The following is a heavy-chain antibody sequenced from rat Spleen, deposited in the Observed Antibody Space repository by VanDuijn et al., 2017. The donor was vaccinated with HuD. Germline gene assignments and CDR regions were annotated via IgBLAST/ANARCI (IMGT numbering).Heavy chain of an antibody. CDR2: ISYDGGST. D-gene: IGHD1-10*01. CDR3: ARPNNYYVMDV. CDR1: GFTFSDYY. Sequence: EVQLVESDGGLVQPGGSLKLSCAASGFTFSDYYMAWVRQAPTKGLEWVAYISYDGGSTYYRDSVKGRFTISRDNAKSTLYLQMDSLRSEDTATYYCARPNNYYVMDVWGQGASVTVSS. J-gene: IGHJ4*01. V-gene: IGHV5-29*01.